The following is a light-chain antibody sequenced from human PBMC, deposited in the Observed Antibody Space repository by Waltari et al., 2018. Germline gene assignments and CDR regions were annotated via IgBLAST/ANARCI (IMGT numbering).Light chain of an antibody. J-gene: IGLJ2*01. CDR2: DVN. CDR3: SSYTTSTTEV. CDR1: SSDIGHYNY. V-gene: IGLV2-14*03. Sequence: QSALTQPASVSGSPGQSITISCTGTSSDIGHYNYVSWYHQHPGKAPNLLIYDVNNRPSGVSNLFSGSKSGNTASLTISGLQAEDEADYFCSSYTTSTTEVFGGGTKVTVL.